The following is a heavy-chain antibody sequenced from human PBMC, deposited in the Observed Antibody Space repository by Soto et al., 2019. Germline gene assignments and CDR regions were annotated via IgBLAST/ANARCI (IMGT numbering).Heavy chain of an antibody. CDR2: INYDGYS. V-gene: IGHV4-59*08. J-gene: IGHJ6*02. Sequence: QVQLQESGPGLVKPSETLSLTCTVSGGSITNYYCSWFRQPPGKGLEWIGYINYDGYSAYNLSLKTRVPLSTDASKTQFSLLLAAVTATDTAVYYCARHGFGPLHGLVDVWGPGTKVIVSS. D-gene: IGHD3-10*01. CDR3: ARHGFGPLHGLVDV. CDR1: GGSITNYY.